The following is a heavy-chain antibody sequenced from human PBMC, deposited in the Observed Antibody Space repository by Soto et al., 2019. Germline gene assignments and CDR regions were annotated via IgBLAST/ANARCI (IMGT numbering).Heavy chain of an antibody. CDR3: ARDLASTTIPNY. CDR1: GFTFSSYW. V-gene: IGHV3-7*04. CDR2: IKQDGSEN. Sequence: EVPLVESGGGLVQPGGSLRLSCAASGFTFSSYWMSWVRQAPGKGLGWVANIKQDGSENYYVDAVTGRFTISRDNAKNSRYLQMNSLRAEDTAVYYCARDLASTTIPNYWGQGTLVTVSS. D-gene: IGHD4-17*01. J-gene: IGHJ4*02.